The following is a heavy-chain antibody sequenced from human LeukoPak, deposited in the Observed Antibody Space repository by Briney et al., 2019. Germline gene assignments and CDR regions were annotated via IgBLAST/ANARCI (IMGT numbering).Heavy chain of an antibody. CDR1: GGSISITSDY. CDR3: ARHLIAVAGTGSVFDI. J-gene: IGHJ3*02. CDR2: ISYSGNT. Sequence: SETLSLTCTASGGSISITSDYWACIRQPPGKGLEWIGSISYSGNTYFNPSLKSRVTMSVDTSKNQFSLKLSSVTAADTAVYYCARHLIAVAGTGSVFDIWGQGTTVTVSS. V-gene: IGHV4-39*01. D-gene: IGHD6-19*01.